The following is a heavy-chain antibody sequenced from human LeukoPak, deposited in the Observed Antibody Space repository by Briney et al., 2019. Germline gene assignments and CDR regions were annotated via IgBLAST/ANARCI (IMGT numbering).Heavy chain of an antibody. CDR2: ISGSGDNT. CDR1: EFSFSNYA. D-gene: IGHD3-10*01. CDR3: ARETPWDRGFITIDN. V-gene: IGHV3-23*01. J-gene: IGHJ4*02. Sequence: GGSLRLSCAASEFSFSNYAMAWVRQAPGRGLEWVSAISGSGDNTYYADTVKGRFTISRDNSRSTLFLQMSSLRAEDTAVYYCARETPWDRGFITIDNWGQGTLVSVSS.